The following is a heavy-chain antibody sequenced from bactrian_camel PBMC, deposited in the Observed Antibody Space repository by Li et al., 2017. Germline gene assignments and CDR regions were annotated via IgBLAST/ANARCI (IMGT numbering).Heavy chain of an antibody. CDR2: VYFGGGST. J-gene: IGHJ4*01. Sequence: HVQLVESGGGPVQAGGSLRLSCLVSGYNPGSYFAGWFRQAPGKEREGVAFVYFGGGSTYYADSVKGRFTISQDKGKNTVYLQMNSLKPEDTAMYYCAAGLWCSRPYSVYDYTYWGQGTQVTVS. V-gene: IGHV3S63*01. D-gene: IGHD3*01. CDR1: GYNPGSYF. CDR3: AAGLWCSRPYSVYDYTY.